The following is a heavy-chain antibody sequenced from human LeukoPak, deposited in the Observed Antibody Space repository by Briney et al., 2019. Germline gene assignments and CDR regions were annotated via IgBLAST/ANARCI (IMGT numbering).Heavy chain of an antibody. Sequence: GGSLRLSCAASGFPFSSYSMTWVRQAPGKGLEWVANIKPDGTTKFYVDSVKGRFTISRDNALNSLYLQMNSLRAEDTAIYYCARDGEGITGASGIDYWGQGTLVTVSS. CDR1: GFPFSSYS. CDR2: IKPDGTTK. V-gene: IGHV3-7*03. D-gene: IGHD1-20*01. J-gene: IGHJ4*02. CDR3: ARDGEGITGASGIDY.